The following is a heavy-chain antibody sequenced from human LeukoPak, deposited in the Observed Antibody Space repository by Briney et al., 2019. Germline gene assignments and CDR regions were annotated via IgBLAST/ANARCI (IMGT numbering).Heavy chain of an antibody. CDR3: ARGVYCSSTTCYMDYFDY. J-gene: IGHJ4*02. CDR1: GFTFSTYS. V-gene: IGHV3-21*01. D-gene: IGHD2-2*02. CDR2: IGSSNTYI. Sequence: EGSLRLSCGASGFTFSTYSMNWVRQAPGKGLEWVSSIGSSNTYIYYADSVKGRITISRDNAKNSLYLQMNSLRAEDTAVYYCARGVYCSSTTCYMDYFDYWGQGTLVTVSS.